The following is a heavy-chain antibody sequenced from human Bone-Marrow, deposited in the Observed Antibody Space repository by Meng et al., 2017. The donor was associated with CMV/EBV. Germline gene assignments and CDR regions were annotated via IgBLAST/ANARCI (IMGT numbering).Heavy chain of an antibody. D-gene: IGHD2-2*01. CDR3: ARGLRCSSTSCYRFDP. CDR2: INHSGST. CDR1: GGSFSGCG. Sequence: YGGSFSGCGWSWIRQPPGKGLEGMGEINHSGSTNYNPSLKSRVTISVDTSKNQFSLKLSSVTAADTAVYYCARGLRCSSTSCYRFDPWGQGTLVTVAS. J-gene: IGHJ5*02. V-gene: IGHV4-34*01.